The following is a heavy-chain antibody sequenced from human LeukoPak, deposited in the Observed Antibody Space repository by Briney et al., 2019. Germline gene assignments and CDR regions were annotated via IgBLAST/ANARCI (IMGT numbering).Heavy chain of an antibody. D-gene: IGHD2-2*01. J-gene: IGHJ4*02. Sequence: PSETLSLTCTVSGGSISGSSYYWGWIRQPPGKGLEWIGSIYYSGSTYYNPSLKSRVTISVDTSKNQFSLKLSSVTAADTAVYYCARLEVGDIVVVPAAETYYFDYWGQGTLVTVSS. V-gene: IGHV4-39*01. CDR3: ARLEVGDIVVVPAAETYYFDY. CDR1: GGSISGSSYY. CDR2: IYYSGST.